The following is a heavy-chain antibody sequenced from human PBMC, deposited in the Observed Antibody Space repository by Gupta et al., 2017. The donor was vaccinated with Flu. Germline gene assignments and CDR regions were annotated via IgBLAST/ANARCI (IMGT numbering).Heavy chain of an antibody. V-gene: IGHV3-21*01. CDR1: GFTFSSYS. D-gene: IGHD2-2*02. CDR2: ISSSRSYI. J-gene: IGHJ4*02. CDR3: ARVQALYCSSTSCYRSGFDY. Sequence: EVQLVESGGGLVKPGGSLRLSCAASGFTFSSYSMNWVRQAPGKGLEWVSSISSSRSYIYYADSVKGRFTISRDNAKNSLYLQMNSLRAEDTAVYYCARVQALYCSSTSCYRSGFDYWGQGTLVTVSS.